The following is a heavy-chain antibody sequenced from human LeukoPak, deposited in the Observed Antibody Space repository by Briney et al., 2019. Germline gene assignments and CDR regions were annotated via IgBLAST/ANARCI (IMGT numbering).Heavy chain of an antibody. CDR2: INHSGST. CDR3: ARGAGETYYGMDV. Sequence: SETLSLTCAVYGGSFSGYYWSWIRQPPGKGLEWIGEINHSGSTNYNPSLKSRVTISVDTSKNQFSLKLSSVTAADTAVYYCARGAGETYYGMDVWGQGTTVTVSS. D-gene: IGHD3-10*01. J-gene: IGHJ6*02. V-gene: IGHV4-34*01. CDR1: GGSFSGYY.